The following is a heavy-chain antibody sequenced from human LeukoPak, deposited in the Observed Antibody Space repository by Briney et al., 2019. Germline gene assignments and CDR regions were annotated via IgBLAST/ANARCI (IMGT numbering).Heavy chain of an antibody. CDR2: ISAYNGNT. CDR1: GYTFTSYG. CDR3: ARGDTQTAISPEFDY. D-gene: IGHD2-21*02. V-gene: IGHV1-18*01. Sequence: GASVKVSCKASGYTFTSYGISWVRQAPGQGLEWIGWISAYNGNTNYAQKLQGRVTMTTDTSTSTAYMELRSLRSDDTAVYDCARGDTQTAISPEFDYWGQGTLVTVSS. J-gene: IGHJ4*02.